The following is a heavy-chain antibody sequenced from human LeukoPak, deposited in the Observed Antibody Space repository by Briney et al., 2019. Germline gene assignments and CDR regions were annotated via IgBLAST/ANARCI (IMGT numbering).Heavy chain of an antibody. Sequence: SETLSLTCTVSGGSISSYYWSWIRQPPGKGLEWIGYIYYSGSTNYNPSLKSRVTISVDTSKNQFSLKLSSVTAADTAVYYRARAYGDYHDYWGQGTLVTVSS. J-gene: IGHJ4*02. CDR2: IYYSGST. CDR1: GGSISSYY. V-gene: IGHV4-59*01. CDR3: ARAYGDYHDY. D-gene: IGHD4-17*01.